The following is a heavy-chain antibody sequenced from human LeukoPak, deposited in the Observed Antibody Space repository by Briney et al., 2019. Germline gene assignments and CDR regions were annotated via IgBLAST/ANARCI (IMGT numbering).Heavy chain of an antibody. CDR1: GFTFSSYW. V-gene: IGHV3-74*01. D-gene: IGHD2/OR15-2a*01. Sequence: PGGSLRLSCAASGFTFSSYWMHWVRQVPGKGLAWVSRINSDGTSTNYADSVKGRFTISRDNAKNTLYLQMNSLRAEDTAVYHCARANRGLDYWGQGTLVTVSS. CDR3: ARANRGLDY. J-gene: IGHJ4*02. CDR2: INSDGTST.